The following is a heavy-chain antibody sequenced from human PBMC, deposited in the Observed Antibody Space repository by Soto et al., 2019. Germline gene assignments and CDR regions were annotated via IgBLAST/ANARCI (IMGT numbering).Heavy chain of an antibody. CDR2: ILGRGTT. Sequence: PWGSLRLSCAASGFTFIYYAMMFVRHSPWKGLEWVAGILGRGTTYHADSVKGRFTISKDNSKSTLYLEMNSLRAEDTAVYYCAKDAVYGDGLWLPESWGQGTMVTVSS. CDR1: GFTFIYYA. J-gene: IGHJ4*02. V-gene: IGHV3-23*01. CDR3: AKDAVYGDGLWLPES. D-gene: IGHD4-17*01.